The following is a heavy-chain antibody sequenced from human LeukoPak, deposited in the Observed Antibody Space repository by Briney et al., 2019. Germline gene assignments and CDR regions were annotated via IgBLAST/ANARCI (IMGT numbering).Heavy chain of an antibody. D-gene: IGHD3-22*01. CDR1: DGSISSYY. CDR2: IYYSGST. CDR3: ARQSLSYYYDSSGTNWFDP. J-gene: IGHJ5*02. Sequence: SETLSLTCTVSDGSISSYYWSWIRQPPGKGLEWIGYIYYSGSTNYNPSPKSRVTISVDTSKNQFSLKLSSVTAADTAVYYCARQSLSYYYDSSGTNWFDPWGQGTLVTVSS. V-gene: IGHV4-59*08.